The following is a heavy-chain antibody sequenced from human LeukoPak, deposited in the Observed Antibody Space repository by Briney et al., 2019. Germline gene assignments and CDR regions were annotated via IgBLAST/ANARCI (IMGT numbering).Heavy chain of an antibody. V-gene: IGHV3-30-3*01. CDR2: ISYEGD. J-gene: IGHJ4*02. D-gene: IGHD3-9*01. CDR1: GFTFSDYS. Sequence: PGGSLRLSCAVSGFTFSDYSFHSVRQAPGKGLEWVAVISYEGDNHAGSVKGRFTISRDNPKNTLYLEMNGLRTEDTAVYYCARDGMTGRTFDYWGQGTLVTVSS. CDR3: ARDGMTGRTFDY.